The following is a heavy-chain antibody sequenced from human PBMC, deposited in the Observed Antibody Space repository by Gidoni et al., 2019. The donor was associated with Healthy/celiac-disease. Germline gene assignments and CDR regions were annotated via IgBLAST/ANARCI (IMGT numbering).Heavy chain of an antibody. D-gene: IGHD3-22*01. CDR3: ARGASSYDSSGTA. Sequence: QVQLQESGPGLVKPSETLSLTCTVSGGSISSYYWSWIRQPPGKGLEWIGYIYYSGSTNYNPSLKSRVTISVDTSKNQFSLKLSSVTAADTAVYYCARGASSYDSSGTAWGQGTLVTVSS. CDR2: IYYSGST. CDR1: GGSISSYY. J-gene: IGHJ5*02. V-gene: IGHV4-59*01.